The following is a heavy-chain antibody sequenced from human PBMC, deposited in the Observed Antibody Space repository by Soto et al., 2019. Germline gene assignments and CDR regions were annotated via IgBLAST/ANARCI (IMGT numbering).Heavy chain of an antibody. D-gene: IGHD2-21*02. J-gene: IGHJ2*01. V-gene: IGHV3-30-3*01. Sequence: QVQLVESGGGVVQPGRSLRLSCAASGFTFSSYAMHWVRQAPGKGLEWVAVISYDGSNKYYADSVKGRFTISRDNSKNTLYLQMNSLRAEDTAVYYCARDSVVTANWYFDLWGRGTLVTVSS. CDR3: ARDSVVTANWYFDL. CDR1: GFTFSSYA. CDR2: ISYDGSNK.